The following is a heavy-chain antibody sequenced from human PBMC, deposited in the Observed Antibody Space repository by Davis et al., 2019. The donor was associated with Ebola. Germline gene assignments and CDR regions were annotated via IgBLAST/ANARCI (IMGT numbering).Heavy chain of an antibody. CDR2: ISHDRTSN. Sequence: GGSLRLSCAASGFTFSSYWMSWVRQAPGKGLEWVAVISHDRTSNYYSDSVKGRFTISRDNSKNTLSLQMNSLRTEDTAVYYCVRTTGYYFHNMDVWGQGTTVTVS. V-gene: IGHV3-30*03. CDR3: VRTTGYYFHNMDV. D-gene: IGHD1-14*01. CDR1: GFTFSSYW. J-gene: IGHJ6*03.